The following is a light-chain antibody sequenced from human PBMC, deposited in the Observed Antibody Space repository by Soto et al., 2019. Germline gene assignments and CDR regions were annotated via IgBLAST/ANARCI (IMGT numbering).Light chain of an antibody. CDR1: QSISSW. V-gene: IGKV1-12*01. Sequence: LTQSPSTLSASVGGSVTITCRASQSISSWLAWYQQKPGKAPKLLIYAASSLQSGVPSRFSGSGSGTDFTLTISSLQPEDFATYYCQQANSFPRTFGQGTKVDI. J-gene: IGKJ1*01. CDR2: AAS. CDR3: QQANSFPRT.